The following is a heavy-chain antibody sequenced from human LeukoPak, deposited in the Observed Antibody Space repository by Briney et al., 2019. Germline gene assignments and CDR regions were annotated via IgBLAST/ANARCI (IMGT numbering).Heavy chain of an antibody. CDR1: GFIFSNAW. Sequence: GGSLRLSCAAAGFIFSNAWMNWVRQAPGKGLEWVGRIKSKTDGGTTDYAAPVKGRFIISRDDSKNTLYLQMNSLKTEDTALYYCTTVYLTGEGNDYWGQGTLVTVSS. D-gene: IGHD3-9*01. CDR3: TTVYLTGEGNDY. V-gene: IGHV3-15*07. CDR2: IKSKTDGGTT. J-gene: IGHJ4*02.